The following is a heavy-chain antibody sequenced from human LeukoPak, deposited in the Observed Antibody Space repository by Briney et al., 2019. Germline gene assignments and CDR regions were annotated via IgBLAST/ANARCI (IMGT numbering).Heavy chain of an antibody. CDR1: GGSISSYY. V-gene: IGHV4-59*06. D-gene: IGHD6-13*01. Sequence: SETLSLTCTVSGGSISSYYWSWIRQPPGKGLQWIGYIYYSGSTYYNPSLKSRVTMSVDTSKNQFSLKLSSVTAADTAVYYCASFSSWNSWAFDYWGQGTLVTVSS. J-gene: IGHJ4*02. CDR3: ASFSSWNSWAFDY. CDR2: IYYSGST.